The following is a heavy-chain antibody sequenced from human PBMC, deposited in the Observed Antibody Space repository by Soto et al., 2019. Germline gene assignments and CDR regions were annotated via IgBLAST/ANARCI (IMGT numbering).Heavy chain of an antibody. CDR3: AKGRGQNWNSDY. CDR2: ISGSGGTA. V-gene: IGHV3-23*01. CDR1: GFTFSSYA. D-gene: IGHD1-7*01. J-gene: IGHJ4*02. Sequence: EVQLLESGGGSVQPGGSLRLSCAASGFTFSSYAMHWVRRPPGQGLEWVSSISGSGGTAYYADSVKGRFSISRDSLVNTLYLQMNSLRAEDTAVYYCAKGRGQNWNSDYWGQGTLVTVSP.